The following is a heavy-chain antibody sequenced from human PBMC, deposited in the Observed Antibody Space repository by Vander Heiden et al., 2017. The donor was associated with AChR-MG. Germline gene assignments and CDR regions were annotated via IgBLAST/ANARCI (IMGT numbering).Heavy chain of an antibody. J-gene: IGHJ4*02. D-gene: IGHD2-15*01. CDR3: ARDGRPIGYCSGGSCYSHY. V-gene: IGHV3-30-3*01. Sequence: QVHLVASGGGVVLPGRSLRLSCAASAFPITSYPMHWVRQAPGKGLEWVAVISYEGSNKYYADSVKGRFTSSRDNSKNTLYRQMNSLRAEDTAVYYCARDGRPIGYCSGGSCYSHYWGQGTLVTVSS. CDR2: ISYEGSNK. CDR1: AFPITSYP.